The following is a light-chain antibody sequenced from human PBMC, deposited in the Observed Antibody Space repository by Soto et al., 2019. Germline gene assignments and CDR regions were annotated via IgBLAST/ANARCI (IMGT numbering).Light chain of an antibody. CDR2: DAS. V-gene: IGKV1-33*01. J-gene: IGKJ4*01. CDR3: QQYESLPGIT. CDR1: QGINKY. Sequence: DIQMTQSPSSLSASVGDRVTITCQASQGINKYLNWYQQRPGKAPRLLIYDASNLGGGVPSRFSGRGSGTDFTFTITSLEPEDVATYYCQQYESLPGITFGGGTKVDLK.